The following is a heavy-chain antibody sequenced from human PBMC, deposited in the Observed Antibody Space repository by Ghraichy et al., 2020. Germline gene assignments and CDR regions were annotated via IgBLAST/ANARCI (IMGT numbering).Heavy chain of an antibody. CDR3: AKDIGWLTTVTLDY. J-gene: IGHJ4*02. Sequence: GGSLRLSCAASGFTFIDYSMHWVRQAPGRGREWVSDIIPNRGNKTYADSVKGRITISRDNAKNSLYLQMNSLRAEDTALYYCAKDIGWLTTVTLDYWGQRTLVTVSS. V-gene: IGHV3-9*01. CDR2: IIPNRGNK. D-gene: IGHD4-11*01. CDR1: GFTFIDYS.